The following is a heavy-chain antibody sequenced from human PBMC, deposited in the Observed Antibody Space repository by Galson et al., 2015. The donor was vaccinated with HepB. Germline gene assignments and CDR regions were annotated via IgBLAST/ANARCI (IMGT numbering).Heavy chain of an antibody. CDR3: AAWAPLARYYYYGMDV. V-gene: IGHV1-58*02. Sequence: SVKVSCKASGFTFTTSAMQWVRQARGQRLEWIGWIVVGSGNTNYAQKFQERVTITRDMSTSTAYMELNSLRSEDTAVYYCAAWAPLARYYYYGMDVWGQGTTVTVSS. J-gene: IGHJ6*02. CDR1: GFTFTTSA. CDR2: IVVGSGNT.